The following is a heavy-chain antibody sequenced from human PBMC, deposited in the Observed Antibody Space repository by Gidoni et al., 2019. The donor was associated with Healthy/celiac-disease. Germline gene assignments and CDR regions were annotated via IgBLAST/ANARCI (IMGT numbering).Heavy chain of an antibody. Sequence: QLQLPESGPGLVKPSETLYLTCTVSGGSTSSTNYYWGWVRPPPGKGLEWVGSIHDDGNPYYTPSLQSRLTISVVTSKNPFSLKLSSVPAADTAMYYCASPGNSSSSLYSWGQGTLVTVSS. J-gene: IGHJ4*02. D-gene: IGHD6-6*01. CDR3: ASPGNSSSSLYS. CDR1: GGSTSSTNYY. CDR2: IHDDGNP. V-gene: IGHV4-39*01.